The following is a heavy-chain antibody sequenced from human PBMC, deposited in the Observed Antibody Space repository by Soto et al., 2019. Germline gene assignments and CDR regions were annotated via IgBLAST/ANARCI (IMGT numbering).Heavy chain of an antibody. CDR2: IYYSGST. V-gene: IGHV4-31*03. CDR3: ARGGRYSYRHDTRLPLDY. D-gene: IGHD5-18*01. J-gene: IGHJ4*02. CDR1: GGSISSGGYY. Sequence: QVQLQESGPGLVKPSQTLSLTCTVSGGSISSGGYYWSWIRQHPGKGLEWIGYIYYSGSTYYNPSLTSRFTISVATSNPPFSLKLSSVTAADTAVYYSARGGRYSYRHDTRLPLDYWGQGTLVTVSS.